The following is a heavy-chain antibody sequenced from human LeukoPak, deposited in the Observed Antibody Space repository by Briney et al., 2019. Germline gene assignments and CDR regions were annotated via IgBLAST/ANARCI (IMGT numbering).Heavy chain of an antibody. CDR3: ATRPPLKHDYGDYFDP. J-gene: IGHJ5*02. V-gene: IGHV4-31*03. Sequence: PSETLSLTCTVSGGSISSGGYYWSWIRQHPGKGLEWIGYIYYSGSTYYNPSLKSRVTISVDTSKNQFSLKMSSVTAADTAVYYCATRPPLKHDYGDYFDPWGQGTLVTVSS. CDR2: IYYSGST. CDR1: GGSISSGGYY. D-gene: IGHD4-17*01.